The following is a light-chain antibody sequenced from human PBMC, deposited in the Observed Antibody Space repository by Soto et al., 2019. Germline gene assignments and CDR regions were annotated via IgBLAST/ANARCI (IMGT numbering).Light chain of an antibody. Sequence: DIQMTQSPSSLSASVGHRATITCQASHYLGNSLSWSQQKPGKAPNLLISDASNLETGVPSRFSASASGTDFTFTISSLQPEDIATYYCQQYDSLLFTFGGGTKVDI. CDR1: HYLGNS. V-gene: IGKV1-33*01. J-gene: IGKJ4*01. CDR2: DAS. CDR3: QQYDSLLFT.